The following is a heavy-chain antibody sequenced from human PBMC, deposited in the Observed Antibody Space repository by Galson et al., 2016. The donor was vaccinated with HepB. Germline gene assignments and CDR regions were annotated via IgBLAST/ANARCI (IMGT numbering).Heavy chain of an antibody. Sequence: SLRLSRAASGFIFRSFTMTWVRQSPGKGLEWVASMSSSDRSVTEMHYTDSVKGRFTIYRDNAKHSLYLQMNSLRAEDTAVYYCARDLPVATAGGFDLWGQGTMVTVSS. J-gene: IGHJ3*01. CDR3: ARDLPVATAGGFDL. CDR2: MSSSDRSVTEM. D-gene: IGHD4-23*01. CDR1: GFIFRSFT. V-gene: IGHV3-21*01.